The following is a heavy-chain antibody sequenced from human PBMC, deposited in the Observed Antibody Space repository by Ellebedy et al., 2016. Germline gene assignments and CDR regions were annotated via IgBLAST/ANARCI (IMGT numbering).Heavy chain of an antibody. CDR1: GFTFKSHG. CDR3: AKGYCSTTRCYTGGFDF. V-gene: IGHV3-30*18. D-gene: IGHD2-2*02. CDR2: ISYDGSNK. J-gene: IGHJ4*02. Sequence: GESLKISXAASGFTFKSHGMHWVRQTPGEGLESVAVISYDGSNKYYPNSVKGRFTVSRDNANNSLFLQMNSLRPEDTAFYYCAKGYCSTTRCYTGGFDFWGQGTLVTVSS.